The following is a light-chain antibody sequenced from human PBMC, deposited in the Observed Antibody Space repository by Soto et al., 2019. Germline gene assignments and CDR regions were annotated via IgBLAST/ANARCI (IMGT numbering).Light chain of an antibody. Sequence: QSVLTQPPSASGSPGQSVTISCTGTSSDVGAYNYVSWYQQHAGKAPKLVIYDVSKWPSGVPDRFSGSKSGNTASLTISGLQAEDEADYYCCSYAGNSLWVFGGGTKLTVL. CDR1: SSDVGAYNY. J-gene: IGLJ3*02. CDR3: CSYAGNSLWV. V-gene: IGLV2-11*01. CDR2: DVS.